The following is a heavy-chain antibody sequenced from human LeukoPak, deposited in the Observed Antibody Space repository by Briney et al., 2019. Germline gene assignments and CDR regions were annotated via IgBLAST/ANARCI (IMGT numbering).Heavy chain of an antibody. J-gene: IGHJ4*02. Sequence: GGSLRLSCTASGFTFSSSGMHWVRQAPGKGLEWVAVIPYDGSNKYYADSVKGRFTISRDNSKNTLYLQMNSLRAEDTAVYYCAKAGGWLLDYWGQGTLVTVSS. D-gene: IGHD6-19*01. CDR1: GFTFSSSG. V-gene: IGHV3-30*18. CDR2: IPYDGSNK. CDR3: AKAGGWLLDY.